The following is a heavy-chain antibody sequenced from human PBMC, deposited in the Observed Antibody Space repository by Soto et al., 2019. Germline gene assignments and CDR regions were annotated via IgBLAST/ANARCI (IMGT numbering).Heavy chain of an antibody. D-gene: IGHD2-2*01. Sequence: QVQLQQWGAGLLKPSETLSLTCAVYGGSFSGYYWSWIRQPPGKGLEWIGEINHSGSTNYNPSLKSRVTISVDTSKNQFPLKLSSVPAADTAVYYCARAGIVVVPATNWFDPWGQGTLVTVSS. CDR2: INHSGST. CDR3: ARAGIVVVPATNWFDP. J-gene: IGHJ5*02. CDR1: GGSFSGYY. V-gene: IGHV4-34*01.